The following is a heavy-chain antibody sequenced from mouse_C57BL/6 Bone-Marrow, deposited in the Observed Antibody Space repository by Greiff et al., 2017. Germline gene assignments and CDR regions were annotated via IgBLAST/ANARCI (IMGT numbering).Heavy chain of an antibody. Sequence: QVHVKQPGAELVKPGASVKMSCKASGYTFTSYWITWVKQRPGQGLEWIGDIYPGSGSTNYNEKFKSKATLTVDTSSSTAYMQLSSLTSEDSAVYYCARERFGNTWFAYWGQGTLVTVSA. J-gene: IGHJ3*01. D-gene: IGHD2-1*01. CDR2: IYPGSGST. CDR1: GYTFTSYW. CDR3: ARERFGNTWFAY. V-gene: IGHV1-55*01.